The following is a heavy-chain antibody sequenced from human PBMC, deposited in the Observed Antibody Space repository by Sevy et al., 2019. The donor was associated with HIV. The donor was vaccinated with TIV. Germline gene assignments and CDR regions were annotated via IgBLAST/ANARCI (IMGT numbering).Heavy chain of an antibody. CDR2: ISYDGSNK. Sequence: GGSLRLSCAASGFTFSSYAMHWVRQAPGKGLEWVAVISYDGSNKYYADSVKGRFTISRDNSKNTLYLQMNSLRAEDTAVYYCARDDNGDYSNYADSTGRYYYYYGMDVWGQGTTVTVSS. V-gene: IGHV3-30-3*01. D-gene: IGHD4-4*01. CDR1: GFTFSSYA. CDR3: ARDDNGDYSNYADSTGRYYYYYGMDV. J-gene: IGHJ6*02.